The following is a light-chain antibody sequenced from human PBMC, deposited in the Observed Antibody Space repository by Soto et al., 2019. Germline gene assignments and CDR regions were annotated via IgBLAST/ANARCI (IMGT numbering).Light chain of an antibody. Sequence: DIQMTQSPSTLSASVGDRDTITCRASQSISSWLAWYQQKPGKAPKLLIYDASSLESGVPSRFSGSGSDTEFTLTINNLQPDDFATYHCQQYNRYSLTFGGGTKVDIK. CDR2: DAS. V-gene: IGKV1-5*01. CDR3: QQYNRYSLT. CDR1: QSISSW. J-gene: IGKJ4*01.